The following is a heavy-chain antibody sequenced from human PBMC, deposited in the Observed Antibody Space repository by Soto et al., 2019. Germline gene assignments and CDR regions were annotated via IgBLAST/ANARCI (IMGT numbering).Heavy chain of an antibody. D-gene: IGHD4-4*01. CDR3: ARDGATVTLVAPYGMDV. CDR1: GFTFSSYG. CDR2: IWYDGSNK. J-gene: IGHJ6*02. Sequence: GGSLRLSCAASGFTFSSYGMHWVRQAPGKGLEWVAVIWYDGSNKYYADSVKGRFTISRDNSKNTLYLQMNSLRAEDTAVYYCARDGATVTLVAPYGMDVWGQGTTVT. V-gene: IGHV3-33*01.